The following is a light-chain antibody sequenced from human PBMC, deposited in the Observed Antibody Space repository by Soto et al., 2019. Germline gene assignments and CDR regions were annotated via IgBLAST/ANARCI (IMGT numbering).Light chain of an antibody. CDR1: QSVRSTY. Sequence: EIVLTQTPGTVSLSPGERATFSCRASQSVRSTYFAWYQHKPGQAPRLLIFDASTRATGIPDRFSGSGSGTDFTLTISRLEPEDFALYYCHQYGHSPVTFGGGTKVEIK. CDR3: HQYGHSPVT. CDR2: DAS. J-gene: IGKJ4*01. V-gene: IGKV3-20*01.